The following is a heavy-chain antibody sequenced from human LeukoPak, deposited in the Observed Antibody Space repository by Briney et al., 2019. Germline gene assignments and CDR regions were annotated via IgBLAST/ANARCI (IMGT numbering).Heavy chain of an antibody. CDR3: ARAYSGSYY. V-gene: IGHV3-7*01. Sequence: GGSLRLSCAASGFTFSNYWMNWVRQAPGKGLEWVANIKQDGGEKSYVDSVKGRFTISRDNAKNSLHLQMNSLRAEDTAVYYCARAYSGSYYWGQGTLVTVSS. CDR2: IKQDGGEK. J-gene: IGHJ4*02. D-gene: IGHD1-26*01. CDR1: GFTFSNYW.